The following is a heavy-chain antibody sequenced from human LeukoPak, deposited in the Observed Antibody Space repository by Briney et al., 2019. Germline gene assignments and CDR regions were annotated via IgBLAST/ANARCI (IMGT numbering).Heavy chain of an antibody. CDR2: IKGQTEGGAT. D-gene: IGHD1-1*01. CDR3: TAPKLVLYGLDV. Sequence: GGSLRLSCAASGFTFSSAWMNWVRQAPGRGLEWVGRIKGQTEGGATDSATPVKGRFTTSRDNSKNTLYLQMNNLNTEDTAVYYCTAPKLVLYGLDVWGQGTTVIVSS. CDR1: GFTFSSAW. J-gene: IGHJ6*02. V-gene: IGHV3-15*07.